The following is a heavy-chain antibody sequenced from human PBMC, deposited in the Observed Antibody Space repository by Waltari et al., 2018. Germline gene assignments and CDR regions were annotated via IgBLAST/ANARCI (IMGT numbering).Heavy chain of an antibody. D-gene: IGHD6-13*01. CDR1: GGSISGYF. CDR2: IGGSSGTP. Sequence: QVQLQGSGPGLVKPSETLSLTCVVSGGSISGYFWSWIRQPPGKGLEWIGYIGGSSGTPEYNPSLKSQVTISRDTSKSQFSLNLSSVTAADTAVYYCARGRGIAPANFDDWGQGVLVTVSS. J-gene: IGHJ4*02. CDR3: ARGRGIAPANFDD. V-gene: IGHV4-59*12.